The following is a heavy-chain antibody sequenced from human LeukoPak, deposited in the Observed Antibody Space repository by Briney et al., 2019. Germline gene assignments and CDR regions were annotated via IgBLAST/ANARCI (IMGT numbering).Heavy chain of an antibody. CDR1: GFIFSNAW. V-gene: IGHV3-15*01. Sequence: GGSLGLSCAASGFIFSNAWISWVRQAPGKGLEWVGLIKGKTDGGTTDYAAPVKGRFTISRDDSKNTLYLQVNSLKTEDTAVYYCTTREKHLDYWGQGTLVTVSS. CDR2: IKGKTDGGTT. CDR3: TTREKHLDY. J-gene: IGHJ4*02.